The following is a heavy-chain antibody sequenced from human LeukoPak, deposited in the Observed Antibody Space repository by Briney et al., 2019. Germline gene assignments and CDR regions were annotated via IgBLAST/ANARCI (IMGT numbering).Heavy chain of an antibody. J-gene: IGHJ4*02. CDR1: GLTFSSYA. CDR2: ISGSGDTS. D-gene: IGHD3-10*01. Sequence: GGSLRLSCAASGLTFSSYAVSWVRQAPGKGLEWVSAISGSGDTSFYADSVKGRFTISRDNSKNTLYLQMNSLSAEDTAVYYCAKDFRGNGCFIDYWGQGTLVTVSS. V-gene: IGHV3-23*01. CDR3: AKDFRGNGCFIDY.